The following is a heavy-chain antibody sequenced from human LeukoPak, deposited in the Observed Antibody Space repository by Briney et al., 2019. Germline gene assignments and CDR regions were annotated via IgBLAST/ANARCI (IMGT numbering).Heavy chain of an antibody. D-gene: IGHD2-15*01. V-gene: IGHV4-39*01. CDR3: TRSDIVVVVADY. J-gene: IGHJ4*02. Sequence: SETLSLTCTVSGYSISSSSYYWGWIRQPPGKGLEWIGSIYYSGSTYYNPSLKSRVTISVDTSKNQFSLKLSSVTAADTAVYYCTRSDIVVVVADYWGQGTLVTVSS. CDR2: IYYSGST. CDR1: GYSISSSSYY.